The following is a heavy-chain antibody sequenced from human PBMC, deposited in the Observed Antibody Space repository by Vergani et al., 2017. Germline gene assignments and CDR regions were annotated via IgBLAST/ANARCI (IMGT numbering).Heavy chain of an antibody. CDR2: IRSKAYGGTT. V-gene: IGHV3-49*04. J-gene: IGHJ4*02. CDR1: GFTFSSYS. D-gene: IGHD6-13*01. Sequence: EVQLVESGGGLVKPGGSLRLSCAASGFTFSSYSMNWVRQAPGKGLEWVGFIRSKAYGGTTEYAASVKGRFTISRDDSKSIAYLQMNSLKTEDTAVYYCTRGPPDSSSWYVNYWGQGTLVTVSS. CDR3: TRGPPDSSSWYVNY.